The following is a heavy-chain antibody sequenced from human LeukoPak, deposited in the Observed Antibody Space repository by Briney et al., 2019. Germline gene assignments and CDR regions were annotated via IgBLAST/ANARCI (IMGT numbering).Heavy chain of an antibody. CDR1: GFTFSSYA. D-gene: IGHD3-16*01. Sequence: PGGSLRLSCSASGFTFSSYAMHWVRQAPGKGLEYVSAISSNGGSTYHADSVKGRFTISRDNSKSTLYLQMNSLRAEDTAVYYCAKESVVRVMGFDYWGQGSRVTVSS. CDR3: AKESVVRVMGFDY. J-gene: IGHJ4*02. CDR2: ISSNGGST. V-gene: IGHV3-64*04.